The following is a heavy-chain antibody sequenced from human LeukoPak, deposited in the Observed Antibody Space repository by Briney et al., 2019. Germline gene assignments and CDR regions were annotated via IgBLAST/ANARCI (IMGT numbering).Heavy chain of an antibody. CDR3: ARRRHNFDFYDV. CDR2: TFYTGRT. V-gene: IGHV4-39*01. J-gene: IGHJ3*01. D-gene: IGHD3/OR15-3a*01. Sequence: SETLSLTCTVSGDSIISNIYWWDWVRLPPGKGLEWIGATFYTGRTFYSPSLKSRVTISVDTSKNQFSLDLRSATAADTAVYYCARRRHNFDFYDVWGQGTRVTVPS. CDR1: GDSIISNIYW.